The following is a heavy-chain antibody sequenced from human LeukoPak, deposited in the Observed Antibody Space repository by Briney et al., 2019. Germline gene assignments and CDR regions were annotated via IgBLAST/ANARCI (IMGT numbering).Heavy chain of an antibody. D-gene: IGHD6-13*01. CDR1: GFTFSSYW. V-gene: IGHV3-7*01. J-gene: IGHJ6*02. CDR2: TNQDGSDK. Sequence: PGGSLRLSCAASGFTFSSYWMSWVRQAPGKGLEWVANTNQDGSDKYYVDSVKGRFTISRDNAKNSLYLQMNSLRAEDTAVYYCATTLPGIAAAGPSYYYYYGMDVWGQGTTVTVSS. CDR3: ATTLPGIAAAGPSYYYYYGMDV.